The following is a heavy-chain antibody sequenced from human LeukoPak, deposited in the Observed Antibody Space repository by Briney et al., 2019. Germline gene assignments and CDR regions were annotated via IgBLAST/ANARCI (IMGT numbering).Heavy chain of an antibody. J-gene: IGHJ4*02. V-gene: IGHV3-23*01. CDR1: GFTFSSYA. Sequence: TGGALRLSCAASGFTFSSYAMSWVRQAPGEGLEGVSAISGSGGRTYYADSVRGRFTISRDNSKNTLYLKMNSLRAEDTAVYYCAKDSYGSGSYYNVDYFDYWGRGTLVTVSS. CDR3: AKDSYGSGSYYNVDYFDY. CDR2: ISGSGGRT. D-gene: IGHD3-10*01.